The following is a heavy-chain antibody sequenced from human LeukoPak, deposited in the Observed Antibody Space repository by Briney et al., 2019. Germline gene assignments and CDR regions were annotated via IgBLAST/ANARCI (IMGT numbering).Heavy chain of an antibody. J-gene: IGHJ5*02. D-gene: IGHD1-7*01. CDR1: GGSISSYF. Sequence: KPSETLSLTCTVSGGSISSYFWSWIRQPAGKGLEWIGRIYSSGSTNYNPSLKSRITMSVDTSQNQFSLKLSSVTAADTAVYYCARDRISGTTRTGFDHWGQGTLVTVSS. CDR3: ARDRISGTTRTGFDH. CDR2: IYSSGST. V-gene: IGHV4-4*07.